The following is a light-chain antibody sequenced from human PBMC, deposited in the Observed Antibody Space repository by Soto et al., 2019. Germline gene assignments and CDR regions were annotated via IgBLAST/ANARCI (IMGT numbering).Light chain of an antibody. V-gene: IGLV1-40*01. CDR2: GNS. Sequence: QSVLTQPPSVSGAPGQRVTISCTGSSSNIGGGYDVHWYQQLPGTAPNLLIYGNSNRPSGVPDRFSGSKSGTSASLAITGLQAEDEADYYCESYDSSLSAVVFGGGTKLTVL. CDR3: ESYDSSLSAVV. J-gene: IGLJ2*01. CDR1: SSNIGGGYD.